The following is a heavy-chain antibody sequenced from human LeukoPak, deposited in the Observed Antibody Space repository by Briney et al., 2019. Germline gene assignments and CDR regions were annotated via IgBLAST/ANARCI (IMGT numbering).Heavy chain of an antibody. CDR1: GGSFSGYY. CDR3: ARRIAARPRGYWFVP. CDR2: INHSGST. D-gene: IGHD6-6*01. Sequence: SETLSLTCAVYGGSFSGYYWSWIRQPPGKGLEWIGEINHSGSTNYNPSLKSRVTISVDTSKNQFSLKVSSVTAADTAVYYCARRIAARPRGYWFVPWGQGTLVTVSS. V-gene: IGHV4-34*01. J-gene: IGHJ5*02.